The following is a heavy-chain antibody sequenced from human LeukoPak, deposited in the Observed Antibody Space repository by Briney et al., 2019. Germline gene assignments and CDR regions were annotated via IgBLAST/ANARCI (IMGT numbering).Heavy chain of an antibody. V-gene: IGHV3-48*04. Sequence: GGSLRLSCAASGFTFSSYSMNWVRQAPGKGLEWVSYISSSSSTIYYADSVKGQFTISRDNAKNSLYLQMNSLRAEDTAVYYCASAPAGDFDYWGQGTLVTVSS. CDR1: GFTFSSYS. D-gene: IGHD3-10*01. CDR3: ASAPAGDFDY. CDR2: ISSSSSTI. J-gene: IGHJ4*02.